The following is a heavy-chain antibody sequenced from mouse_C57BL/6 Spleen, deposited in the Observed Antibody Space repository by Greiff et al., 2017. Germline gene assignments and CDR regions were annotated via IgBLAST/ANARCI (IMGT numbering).Heavy chain of an antibody. CDR2: INSDGGST. CDR1: EYEFPSHD. CDR3: ARRNGYYPYWYFDV. V-gene: IGHV5-2*01. J-gene: IGHJ1*03. D-gene: IGHD2-3*01. Sequence: EVKLQESGGGLVQPGESLKLSCESNEYEFPSHDMSWVRKTPEKRLELVAAINSDGGSTYYPDTMERRFIISRDNTKKTLYLQMSSLRSEDTALYYGARRNGYYPYWYFDVWGTGTTVTVSS.